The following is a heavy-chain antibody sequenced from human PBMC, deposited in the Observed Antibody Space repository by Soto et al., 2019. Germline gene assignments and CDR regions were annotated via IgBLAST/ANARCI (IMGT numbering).Heavy chain of an antibody. D-gene: IGHD3-10*01. V-gene: IGHV3-23*01. CDR1: GFTFSSYA. CDR3: AKARGSGNDAFDI. Sequence: EVQLLESGGGLVQPGGSLRLSCAASGFTFSSYAMSWVRQAPGKGLEWVSAISGSGGSTYYADSVKGRFTISRDNSKNTLDLQMNSLRAEDTAVYYCAKARGSGNDAFDIWGQGTMVTVSS. J-gene: IGHJ3*02. CDR2: ISGSGGST.